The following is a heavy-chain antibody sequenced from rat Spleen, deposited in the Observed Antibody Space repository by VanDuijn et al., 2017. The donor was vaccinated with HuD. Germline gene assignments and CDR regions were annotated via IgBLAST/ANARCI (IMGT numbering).Heavy chain of an antibody. V-gene: IGHV5-19*01. D-gene: IGHD1-9*01. CDR3: ARRHYGYTDYFDY. CDR1: GFTFSNYG. J-gene: IGHJ2*01. CDR2: ISPSGGST. Sequence: EVQLVESGGGLVQPGRSLKLSCAASGFTFSNYGMHWIRQAPTKGLEWVASISPSGGSTYYRDSVKGRFTVSRDNSKSTLYLQVDSLRSEDTATYYCARRHYGYTDYFDYWGQGVMVTVSS.